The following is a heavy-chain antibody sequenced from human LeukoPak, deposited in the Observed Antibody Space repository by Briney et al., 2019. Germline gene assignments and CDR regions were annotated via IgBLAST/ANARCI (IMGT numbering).Heavy chain of an antibody. J-gene: IGHJ4*02. CDR2: ISAYNGNT. CDR3: ARGAPPRRSYDSSGYYSYYFDY. V-gene: IGHV1-18*01. D-gene: IGHD3-22*01. Sequence: ASVKVSCKASGYTFTSYGISWVRQAPGQGLEWMGWISAYNGNTNYAQKLQGRVTMTTDTSTSTAYMELRSLRSADTAVYYCARGAPPRRSYDSSGYYSYYFDYWGQGTLVTVSS. CDR1: GYTFTSYG.